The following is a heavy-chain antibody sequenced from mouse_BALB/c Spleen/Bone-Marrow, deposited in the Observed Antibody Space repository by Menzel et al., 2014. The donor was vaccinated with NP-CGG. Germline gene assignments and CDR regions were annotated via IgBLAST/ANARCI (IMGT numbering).Heavy chain of an antibody. J-gene: IGHJ3*01. CDR3: ASPSDGNPFAY. Sequence: VQRVDSGPQLVRPGASVKISCKASGYSFTSYWMHWVKQRPGQGLEWIGMIDPSDSETRLNQKFKDKATLTVDKSSSTAYMQLSSPTSEDSAVYYCASPSDGNPFAYWGQGTLVTVSA. D-gene: IGHD2-1*01. CDR2: IDPSDSET. CDR1: GYSFTSYW. V-gene: IGHV1S126*01.